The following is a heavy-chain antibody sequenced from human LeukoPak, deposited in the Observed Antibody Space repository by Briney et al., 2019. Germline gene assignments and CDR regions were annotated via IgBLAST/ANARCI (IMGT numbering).Heavy chain of an antibody. CDR1: GYTFTSYY. CDR3: ARGGAYSGSYYGPAGFDY. Sequence: ASVKVSCKASGYTFTSYYMHWVRRAPGQGLEWMGIINPSGGSTSYAQKFQGRVTMTRDTSTSTVYMELSSLRSEDTAVYYCARGGAYSGSYYGPAGFDYWGQGTLVTVSS. V-gene: IGHV1-46*01. J-gene: IGHJ4*02. D-gene: IGHD1-26*01. CDR2: INPSGGST.